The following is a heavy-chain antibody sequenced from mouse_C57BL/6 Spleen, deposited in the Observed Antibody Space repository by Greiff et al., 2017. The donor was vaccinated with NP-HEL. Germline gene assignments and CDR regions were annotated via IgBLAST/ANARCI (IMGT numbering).Heavy chain of an antibody. CDR2: IRSKSNNYAT. J-gene: IGHJ4*01. CDR1: GFSFNTYA. Sequence: EVHLVESGGGLVQPKGSLKLSCAASGFSFNTYAMNWVRQAPGKGLEWVARIRSKSNNYATYYADSVKDRFTISRDDSESMLYLQMNNLKTEDTAMYYCVRHPYYGMDYWGQGTSVTVSS. CDR3: VRHPYYGMDY. V-gene: IGHV10-1*01.